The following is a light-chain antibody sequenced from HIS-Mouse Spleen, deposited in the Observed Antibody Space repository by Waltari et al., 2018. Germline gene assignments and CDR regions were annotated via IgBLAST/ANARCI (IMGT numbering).Light chain of an antibody. CDR3: YSTDSSGNHRV. J-gene: IGLJ2*01. Sequence: SYELTQPPSVSVSPGQTARITCSGDALPKKYAYWYQQKSGQAPVLVIYEDSKRHSRILGRCSGSRSGTMPTLTISGAQVEDEADYYCYSTDSSGNHRVFGGGTKLTVL. CDR2: EDS. V-gene: IGLV3-10*01. CDR1: ALPKKY.